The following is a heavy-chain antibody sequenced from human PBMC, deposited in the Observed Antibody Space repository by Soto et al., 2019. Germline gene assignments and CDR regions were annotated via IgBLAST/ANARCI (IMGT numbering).Heavy chain of an antibody. CDR1: GGTFSSYA. CDR2: IIPIFGTA. V-gene: IGHV1-69*06. D-gene: IGHD5-18*01. CDR3: ARGIQLWYYKTRYYYYGMDV. J-gene: IGHJ6*02. Sequence: GASVKVSCKASGGTFSSYAISWVRQAPGQGLEWMGGIIPIFGTANYAQKFQGRVTITADKSTSTAYMELSSLRSEDTAVYYCARGIQLWYYKTRYYYYGMDVWRQGTTLTVSS.